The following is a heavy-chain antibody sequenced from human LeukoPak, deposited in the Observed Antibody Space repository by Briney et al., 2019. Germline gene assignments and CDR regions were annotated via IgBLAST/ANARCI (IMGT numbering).Heavy chain of an antibody. CDR2: ISSSGDTM. D-gene: IGHD6-19*01. CDR1: GFTFSDYY. V-gene: IGHV3-11*01. CDR3: ARDFSSGWYPSYYFDY. J-gene: IGHJ4*02. Sequence: GGSLRLSCAASGFTFSDYYMSWIRQAPGKGLEWVSYISSSGDTMYYADSVKGRFTISRDNARNSLYLQMNSLRAEDTAVYYCARDFSSGWYPSYYFDYWGQGTLVTVSS.